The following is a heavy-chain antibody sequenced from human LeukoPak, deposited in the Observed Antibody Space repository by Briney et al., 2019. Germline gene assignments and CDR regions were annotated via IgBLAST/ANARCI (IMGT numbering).Heavy chain of an antibody. CDR1: GGTFSSYA. J-gene: IGHJ4*02. D-gene: IGHD5-18*01. CDR3: ATGVIGYGYFRRFDY. CDR2: IIPIFGTA. V-gene: IGHV1-69*13. Sequence: ASVKVSCKASGGTFSSYAISWVRQDPGQGLEWMGGIIPIFGTANYAQKFQGRVTITADESTSTAYMELSSLRSEDTAVYYCATGVIGYGYFRRFDYWGQGTLVTVSS.